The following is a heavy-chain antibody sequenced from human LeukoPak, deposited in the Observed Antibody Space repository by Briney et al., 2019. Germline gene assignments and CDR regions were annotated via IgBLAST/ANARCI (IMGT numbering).Heavy chain of an antibody. CDR1: GFTFSSYT. CDR2: ITTSDGNT. CDR3: AKDGGLWVSAHWGDS. Sequence: GGSLRLSCAASGFTFSSYTMSWVRQAPGKGLEWVSTITTSDGNTYYADSVKGRFTVSRDNSKNTLYLQMNSLRAEDAAVYYCAKDGGLWVSAHWGDSWGRGTLVTVSS. D-gene: IGHD7-27*01. J-gene: IGHJ4*02. V-gene: IGHV3-23*01.